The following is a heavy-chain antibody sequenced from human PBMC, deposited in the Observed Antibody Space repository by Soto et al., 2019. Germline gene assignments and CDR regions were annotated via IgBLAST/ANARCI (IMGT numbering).Heavy chain of an antibody. Sequence: ASVKVSCKASGYTFTSYGISWVRQAPGQGLEWMGWISAYNGNTNYAQKLQGRVTMTTDTSTSTAYMELRSLRSDDTAVYYCARVDMVRENNWFDPWGQGTLVTVSS. V-gene: IGHV1-18*01. D-gene: IGHD3-10*01. J-gene: IGHJ5*02. CDR3: ARVDMVRENNWFDP. CDR1: GYTFTSYG. CDR2: ISAYNGNT.